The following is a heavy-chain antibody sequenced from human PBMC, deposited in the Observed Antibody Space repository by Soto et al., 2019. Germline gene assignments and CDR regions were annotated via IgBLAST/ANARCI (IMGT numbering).Heavy chain of an antibody. J-gene: IGHJ6*02. D-gene: IGHD3-3*01. CDR2: FDPEDGET. Sequence: GASVKVSCKVSGYTLTELSMHWVRQAPGKGLEWMGGFDPEDGETIYAQKFQGRVTMTRNTSTSTAYMELSSLRSEDTAVYYCARSHYYVFWSGYPYYYYYYGMDVWGQGTTVTVSS. CDR3: ARSHYYVFWSGYPYYYYYYGMDV. CDR1: GYTLTELS. V-gene: IGHV1-24*01.